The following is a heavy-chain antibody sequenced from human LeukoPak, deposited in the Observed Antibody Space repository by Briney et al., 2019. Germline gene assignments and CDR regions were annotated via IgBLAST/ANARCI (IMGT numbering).Heavy chain of an antibody. CDR1: GFTFSSYS. D-gene: IGHD3-22*01. V-gene: IGHV3-48*04. Sequence: GGSLRLSCAASGFTFSSYSMNWVRQAPGKGLEWVSYISSSSTIYYADSVKGRFTISRDNAKNSLYLQMNSLRAEDTAVYYCARDPGHYYDSSGYFGYWGQGTLVTVSS. J-gene: IGHJ4*02. CDR2: ISSSSTI. CDR3: ARDPGHYYDSSGYFGY.